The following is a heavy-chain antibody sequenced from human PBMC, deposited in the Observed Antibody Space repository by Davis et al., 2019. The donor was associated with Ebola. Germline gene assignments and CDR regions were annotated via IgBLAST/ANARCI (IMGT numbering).Heavy chain of an antibody. CDR1: GFTFSSYW. D-gene: IGHD2-21*02. Sequence: GESLKISCAASGFTFSSYWMSWVRQAPGKGLEWVANIKQDGSEKYYVDSVKGRFTISRDNAKNSLYLQMNSLRAEDTAVYYCAKDTTYCGGDCYPRYFDYWGQGTLVTVSS. J-gene: IGHJ4*02. CDR2: IKQDGSEK. V-gene: IGHV3-7*01. CDR3: AKDTTYCGGDCYPRYFDY.